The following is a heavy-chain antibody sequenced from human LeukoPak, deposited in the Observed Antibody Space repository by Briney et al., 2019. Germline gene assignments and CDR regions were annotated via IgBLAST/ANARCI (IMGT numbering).Heavy chain of an antibody. Sequence: SETLSLTCTVSGGSISSYYWSWIRQPAGKGLEWIGRIYTRGSTNYNPSLKSRVTMSVDTAKSQFSLKVSSVTAADTAVYYCAGEGHYYDSSGYYYGGEDYWGQGTLVTVSS. CDR1: GGSISSYY. CDR3: AGEGHYYDSSGYYYGGEDY. D-gene: IGHD3-22*01. V-gene: IGHV4-4*07. CDR2: IYTRGST. J-gene: IGHJ4*02.